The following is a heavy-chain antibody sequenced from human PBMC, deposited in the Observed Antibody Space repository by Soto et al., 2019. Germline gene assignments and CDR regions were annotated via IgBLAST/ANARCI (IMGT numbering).Heavy chain of an antibody. Sequence: EVQLLESGGGLVQPGGSLRLSCAASGFTFTTYAMTWVRQAPGKGLEWVSAISGSGGSTYYADSVKGRFTISRDTSKNTRLLQMNSLPADDAAVYYCGKNCATALSPSSHWGQGTLVTVSS. V-gene: IGHV3-23*01. J-gene: IGHJ4*02. CDR3: GKNCATALSPSSH. CDR1: GFTFTTYA. D-gene: IGHD2-15*01. CDR2: ISGSGGST.